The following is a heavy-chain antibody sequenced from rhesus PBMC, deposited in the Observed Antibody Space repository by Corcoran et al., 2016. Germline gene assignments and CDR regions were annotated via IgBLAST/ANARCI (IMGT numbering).Heavy chain of an antibody. Sequence: QLLLQESGPGLVKPSETLSVTCAVSGGSISSSYWSWIRQAPGKGLDWIGYIYGNSSSTNYNPSLQSRVSLLVDTSNNQLSLKLSSVTAADTAVYYCASAQDIAGSRYFDYWGQGVLVTVSS. J-gene: IGHJ4*01. D-gene: IGHD5-36*01. V-gene: IGHV4-169*02. CDR1: GGSISSSY. CDR3: ASAQDIAGSRYFDY. CDR2: IYGNSSST.